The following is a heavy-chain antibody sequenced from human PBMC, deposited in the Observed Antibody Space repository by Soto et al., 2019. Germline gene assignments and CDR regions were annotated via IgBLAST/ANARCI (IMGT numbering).Heavy chain of an antibody. Sequence: GESLKISCKGSGYSFTSYWIGWVRQMPGKGLEWMGIIYPGDSDTRYSPSFQGQVTISADKSISTAHLQWSSLKASDTAMYYCARHQTYYYDSSGYYYAKSNYYYYGMDVWGQGTTVTVS. J-gene: IGHJ6*02. CDR1: GYSFTSYW. CDR2: IYPGDSDT. V-gene: IGHV5-51*01. D-gene: IGHD3-22*01. CDR3: ARHQTYYYDSSGYYYAKSNYYYYGMDV.